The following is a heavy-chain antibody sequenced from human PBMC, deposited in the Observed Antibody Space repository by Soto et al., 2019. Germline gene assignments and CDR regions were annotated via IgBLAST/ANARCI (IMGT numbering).Heavy chain of an antibody. CDR3: ARGVGTAPEIYYYSMDV. Sequence: QVQLQQWGAGLLKPSETLSLTCAVYGGSFSGYYWSWIRQPPGKGLEWIGEINHSGSTNYNPSLKRRVTISVDTSKNQFSLKLSSVTAADTAVYYCARGVGTAPEIYYYSMDVWGKGTTVTVSS. V-gene: IGHV4-34*01. CDR2: INHSGST. CDR1: GGSFSGYY. J-gene: IGHJ6*03. D-gene: IGHD5-18*01.